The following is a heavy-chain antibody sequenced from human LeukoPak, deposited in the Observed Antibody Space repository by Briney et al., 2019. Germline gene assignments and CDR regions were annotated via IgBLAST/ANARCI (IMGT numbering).Heavy chain of an antibody. D-gene: IGHD2-2*01. CDR3: ARDASPFAEGYQLLTGFDY. CDR2: ISGSSRSTI. Sequence: GGSLRLSCAASGFTFSGYSMNWVRQAPGKGLEWVSYISGSSRSTIYYADSVKGRFTISRDNAKNSLYLQMNSLRAEDTAVYYCARDASPFAEGYQLLTGFDYWGQGTLVTVSS. CDR1: GFTFSGYS. J-gene: IGHJ4*02. V-gene: IGHV3-48*04.